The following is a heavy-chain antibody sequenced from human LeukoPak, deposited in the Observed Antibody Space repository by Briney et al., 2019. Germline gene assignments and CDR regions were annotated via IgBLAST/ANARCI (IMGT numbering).Heavy chain of an antibody. CDR2: ISSSSSYI. D-gene: IGHD3-10*01. CDR1: ACSISSYS. CDR3: ARDVVGYYYGSGSYYPDY. V-gene: IGHV3-21*01. J-gene: IGHJ4*02. Sequence: GGSLRLSCAASACSISSYSMNCVRQAPGKGLEWVSSISSSSSYIYYADSVKGRFTISRDNAKNSLYLQMNSLRAEDTAVSYCARDVVGYYYGSGSYYPDYWGQGTLVTVSS.